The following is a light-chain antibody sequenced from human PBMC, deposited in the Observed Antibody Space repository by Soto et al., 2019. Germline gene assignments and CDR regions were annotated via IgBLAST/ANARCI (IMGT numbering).Light chain of an antibody. Sequence: VLTQSPCTLSLYREERSTLXXRTSQSVTVNLAWYQQKPGQAPRXVIYGASNRATGVPARFSGSGAGTEFTLTISSLQSEDFAVYYCQQYKNWPPAFGPGTKVDIK. CDR3: QQYKNWPPA. CDR2: GAS. V-gene: IGKV3D-15*01. CDR1: QSVTVN. J-gene: IGKJ3*01.